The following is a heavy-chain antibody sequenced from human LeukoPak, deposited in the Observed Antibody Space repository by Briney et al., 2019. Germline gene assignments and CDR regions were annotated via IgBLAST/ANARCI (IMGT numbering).Heavy chain of an antibody. V-gene: IGHV3-74*01. J-gene: IGHJ4*02. CDR1: GFTFSSYW. Sequence: PGGSLRLSCAASGFTFSSYWMHWVRQAPGKGLVWVSRIKSDGSYTDYADSVKGRFTISRDNAKNTLYLQMDSLRAEDTAVFYCARGKYSGWVDYWGQGTLVTVSS. CDR3: ARGKYSGWVDY. D-gene: IGHD6-19*01. CDR2: IKSDGSYT.